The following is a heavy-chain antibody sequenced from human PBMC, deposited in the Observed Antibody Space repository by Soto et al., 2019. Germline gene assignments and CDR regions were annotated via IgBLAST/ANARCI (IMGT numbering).Heavy chain of an antibody. Sequence: SETLSLTCTVSGGSIGGGGYYWSWIRQHPGKGLEWIGYIYYSGSTYYNPSLRSRVTISVDTSKNQFSLKLSSVTAADTAVYYCARVIVVVPAAMRYIDYWGQGTLVTVSS. V-gene: IGHV4-31*03. CDR2: IYYSGST. D-gene: IGHD2-2*01. CDR1: GGSIGGGGYY. J-gene: IGHJ4*02. CDR3: ARVIVVVPAAMRYIDY.